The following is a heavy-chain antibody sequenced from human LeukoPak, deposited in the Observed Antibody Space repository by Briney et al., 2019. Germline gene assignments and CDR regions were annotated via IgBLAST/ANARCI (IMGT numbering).Heavy chain of an antibody. CDR3: ARAASNSKTLFDY. J-gene: IGHJ4*02. CDR1: GGSISSYY. V-gene: IGHV4-59*01. CDR2: IYYSGST. D-gene: IGHD6-6*01. Sequence: SETLSLTCTVSGGSISSYYWSWIRQPPGKGLEWIGYIYYSGSTNYSPSLQSRVTISVDTSKNQFSLNLTSVTAADTAVYYCARAASNSKTLFDYWGQGTLVTVSS.